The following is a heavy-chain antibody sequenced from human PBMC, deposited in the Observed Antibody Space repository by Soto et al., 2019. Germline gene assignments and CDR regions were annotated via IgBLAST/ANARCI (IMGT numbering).Heavy chain of an antibody. J-gene: IGHJ4*02. D-gene: IGHD6-13*01. Sequence: GGSLRLSCAASGFTFSSYGMHWVRQAPGKGLEWVAVIWYDGSNKYYADSVKGRFTISRDNSKNTLYLQMNSLRAEDTAVYYCARDGGSSWYSWRENYFDYWGQGTLVTVSS. CDR1: GFTFSSYG. CDR2: IWYDGSNK. V-gene: IGHV3-33*01. CDR3: ARDGGSSWYSWRENYFDY.